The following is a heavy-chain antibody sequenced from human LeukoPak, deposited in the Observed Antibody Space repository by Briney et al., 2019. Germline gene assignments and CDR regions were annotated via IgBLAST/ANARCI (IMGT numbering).Heavy chain of an antibody. J-gene: IGHJ4*02. Sequence: SETLSLTCAVYGGSFSGDYWNWIRQPPGKGLEWIGEINHSGSTNSNPSLKSRVTISVDRSKNQFSLKLSSVTAADTAVYYCARRPRYSSGWYYFYSWGQGTLVTVSS. V-gene: IGHV4-34*01. D-gene: IGHD6-19*01. CDR3: ARRPRYSSGWYYFYS. CDR2: INHSGST. CDR1: GGSFSGDY.